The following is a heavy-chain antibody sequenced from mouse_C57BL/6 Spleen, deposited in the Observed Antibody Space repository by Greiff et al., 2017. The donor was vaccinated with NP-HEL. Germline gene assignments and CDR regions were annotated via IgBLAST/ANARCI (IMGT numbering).Heavy chain of an antibody. V-gene: IGHV1-7*01. CDR3: ARSPFYYDYDWGFDY. CDR2: INPSSGYT. D-gene: IGHD2-4*01. J-gene: IGHJ2*01. CDR1: GYTFTSYW. Sequence: QVHVKQSGAELAKPGASVKLSCKASGYTFTSYWMHWVKQRPGQGLEWIGYINPSSGYTKYNQKFKDKATLTADKSSSTAYMQLSSLTYEDAAVYYCARSPFYYDYDWGFDYWGQGTTLTVSS.